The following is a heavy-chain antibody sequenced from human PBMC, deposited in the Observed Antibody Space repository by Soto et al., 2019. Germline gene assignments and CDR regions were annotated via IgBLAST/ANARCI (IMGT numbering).Heavy chain of an antibody. D-gene: IGHD3-10*01. CDR3: ARALYYYGSEHYYYYGMDV. J-gene: IGHJ6*02. CDR2: IYYSGST. CDR1: GGSISSYY. Sequence: QVQLQESGPGLVTPSETLSLTFIVSGGSISSYYWSWIRQPPGKGLEWIGYIYYSGSTNYNPSLKSRVTLAVDTSKNQFSLKLSSVTAADTAVYYCARALYYYGSEHYYYYGMDVWGQGTTVTVSS. V-gene: IGHV4-59*01.